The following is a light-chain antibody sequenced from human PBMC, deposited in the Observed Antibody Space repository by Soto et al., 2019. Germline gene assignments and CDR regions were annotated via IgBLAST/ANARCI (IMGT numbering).Light chain of an antibody. J-gene: IGKJ3*01. V-gene: IGKV3-11*01. CDR2: DAS. Sequence: EIVLTQSPATLSLSAGERATLSCRASQSVSSYLAWYQHKPGQAPRLLIYDASNRATGIPARFSGSGSGTDFTLTISSLEPEDFAVYYCQQRSNWPVTFGPGTKVDIK. CDR3: QQRSNWPVT. CDR1: QSVSSY.